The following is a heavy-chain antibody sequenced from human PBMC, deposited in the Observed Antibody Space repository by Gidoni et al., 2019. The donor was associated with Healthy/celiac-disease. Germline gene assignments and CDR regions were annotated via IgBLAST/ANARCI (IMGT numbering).Heavy chain of an antibody. V-gene: IGHV1-46*03. D-gene: IGHD3-9*01. CDR3: ARAVLRYFDWSSKNWFDP. CDR1: GYTFTSYY. Sequence: QVQLVQSGAEVKKPGASVKVSCKASGYTFTSYYMHWVRQAPGQGLEWMGIINPSGGSTSYAQKFQGRVTMTRDTSTSTVYMELSSLRSEDTAVYYCARAVLRYFDWSSKNWFDPWGQGTLVTVSS. CDR2: INPSGGST. J-gene: IGHJ5*02.